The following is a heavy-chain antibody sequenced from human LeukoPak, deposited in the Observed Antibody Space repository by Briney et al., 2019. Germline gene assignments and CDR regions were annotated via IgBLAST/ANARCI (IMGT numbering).Heavy chain of an antibody. CDR2: IGPDNDT. D-gene: IGHD2-15*01. Sequence: GGSLRLYCPVSGFTLSSTDMLRQPPVQGRGGVGGSHIGPDNDTHYPDSVKGRFTISRDGAKHSVYLQMNNLRGGDTAVYYCARAPMRWHNYFDPWGPGTPVTVSS. V-gene: IGHV3-13*01. J-gene: IGHJ5*02. CDR1: GFTLSSTD. CDR3: ARAPMRWHNYFDP.